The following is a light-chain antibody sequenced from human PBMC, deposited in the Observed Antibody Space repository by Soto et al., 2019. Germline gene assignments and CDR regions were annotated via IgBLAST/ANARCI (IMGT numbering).Light chain of an antibody. Sequence: EIVMTQSPATLSVSPGERATLSCRASQSVSSNLAWYQQKPGQAPRLLIYGASSRAPGIPDRFSGSGSGTDFTLTISRLEPEDFAVYYCQQYGSPRTFGQGTKV. CDR3: QQYGSPRT. CDR1: QSVSSN. V-gene: IGKV3-20*01. J-gene: IGKJ1*01. CDR2: GAS.